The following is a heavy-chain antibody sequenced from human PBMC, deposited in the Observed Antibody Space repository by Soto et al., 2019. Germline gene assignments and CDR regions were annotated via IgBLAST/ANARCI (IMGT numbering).Heavy chain of an antibody. Sequence: ASVKVSCKTSGYTFTSYGSSWVRQAPGQGLEWMGWISAYNGNTNYAQKIQGRVTMNTDTSTTTAYMELRSLRSDDPVMYYCARDRYYYDSSGYRTYYYYGMDVLGQGTTV. J-gene: IGHJ6*02. V-gene: IGHV1-18*04. CDR3: ARDRYYYDSSGYRTYYYYGMDV. CDR1: GYTFTSYG. CDR2: ISAYNGNT. D-gene: IGHD3-22*01.